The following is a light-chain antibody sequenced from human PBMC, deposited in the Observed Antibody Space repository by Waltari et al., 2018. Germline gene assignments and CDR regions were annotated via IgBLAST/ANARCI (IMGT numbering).Light chain of an antibody. CDR3: QQRHAWPIT. CDR2: AAS. Sequence: EIVLTQSPGSLSLSPGESVTLACRASQNIHSFLAWFQQKPGQAPRLLIFAASTRATGGPPRFSGSGSGTDFTLTISSLAPEDFATYYCQQRHAWPITFGGGTKLEIK. J-gene: IGKJ4*01. V-gene: IGKV3-11*01. CDR1: QNIHSF.